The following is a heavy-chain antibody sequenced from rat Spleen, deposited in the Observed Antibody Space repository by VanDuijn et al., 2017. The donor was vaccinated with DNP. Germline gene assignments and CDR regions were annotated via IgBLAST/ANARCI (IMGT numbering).Heavy chain of an antibody. CDR1: GFTFSDHN. Sequence: EVQLVESDGGLVQPGRSLKLSCAASGFTFSDHNMAWVRQAPKKGLEWVATISSDGSETYYRDSVKGRFTISRDNAKSTLYLQMDSLRSEDTATYYCARMYTTDYYWYFDFWGPGTMVTVSS. D-gene: IGHD1-6*01. J-gene: IGHJ1*01. CDR2: ISSDGSET. CDR3: ARMYTTDYYWYFDF. V-gene: IGHV5-7*01.